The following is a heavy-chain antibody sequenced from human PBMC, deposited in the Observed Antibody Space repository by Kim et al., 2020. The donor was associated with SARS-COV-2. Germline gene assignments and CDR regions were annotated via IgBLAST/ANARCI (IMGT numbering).Heavy chain of an antibody. Sequence: SNPSLKSRVTISVDTSKNQFSLKLSSVTAADTAVYYCARQGVVVAAMFDYWGQGTLVTVSS. CDR3: ARQGVVVAAMFDY. D-gene: IGHD2-15*01. V-gene: IGHV4-39*01. J-gene: IGHJ4*02.